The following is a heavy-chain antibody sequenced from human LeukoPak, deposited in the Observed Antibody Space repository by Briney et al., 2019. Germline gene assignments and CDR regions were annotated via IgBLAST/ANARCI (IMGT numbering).Heavy chain of an antibody. J-gene: IGHJ4*02. CDR2: ISWNSGSI. V-gene: IGHV3-9*03. Sequence: PGRSLRLSCAASGFTFDDHAMHWVRQAPGKGLEWVSGISWNSGSIGYADSVKGRFTISRDNAKNSLYLQMNSLRAEDMALYYCATGYCSSTSCSDYWGQGTLVTVSS. CDR3: ATGYCSSTSCSDY. D-gene: IGHD2-2*01. CDR1: GFTFDDHA.